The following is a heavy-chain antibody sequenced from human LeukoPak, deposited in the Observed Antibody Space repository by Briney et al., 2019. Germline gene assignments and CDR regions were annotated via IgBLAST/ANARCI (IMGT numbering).Heavy chain of an antibody. CDR3: AKDPLGIGPAFDI. D-gene: IGHD7-27*01. J-gene: IGHJ3*02. V-gene: IGHV3-23*01. Sequence: GGSLILSCVASGFTFSSHAMSGVRHAPGKGREGVSAISASGDNTYYADSVKGRFTISRDNSKNTLYLQMNSLRAEDTAAYYCAKDPLGIGPAFDIWGQGTMVSVSS. CDR1: GFTFSSHA. CDR2: ISASGDNT.